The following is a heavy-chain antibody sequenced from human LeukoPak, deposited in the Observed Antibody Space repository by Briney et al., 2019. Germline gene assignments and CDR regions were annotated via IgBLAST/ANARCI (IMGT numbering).Heavy chain of an antibody. D-gene: IGHD2-15*01. CDR2: IYHNGGT. Sequence: SETLSLTCTVSGGSISSSSYYWGWIRQPPGKGLEWIGYIYHNGGTNYSPSLKSRVTISADTSKNQFSLKLSSVTAADTAVYYCARVVFCSGGSCYYYFDHWGQGTLVTVSS. V-gene: IGHV4-61*05. CDR3: ARVVFCSGGSCYYYFDH. CDR1: GGSISSSSYY. J-gene: IGHJ4*02.